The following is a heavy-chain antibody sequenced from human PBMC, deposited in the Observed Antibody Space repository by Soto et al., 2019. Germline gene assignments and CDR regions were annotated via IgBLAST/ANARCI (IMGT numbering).Heavy chain of an antibody. CDR3: ARERSRGDRHFDY. Sequence: QVQLQESGPGLVKPSGTLSLTCAVSGGSISSSNWWSWVRQPPGKGLEWIGEIYHSGSTNYNPSLTSRAXXAXDXXKNQDSLKLSSVTAADTAVYYCARERSRGDRHFDYWGQGTLVTVSS. CDR2: IYHSGST. V-gene: IGHV4-4*02. CDR1: GGSISSSNW. J-gene: IGHJ4*02. D-gene: IGHD2-21*02.